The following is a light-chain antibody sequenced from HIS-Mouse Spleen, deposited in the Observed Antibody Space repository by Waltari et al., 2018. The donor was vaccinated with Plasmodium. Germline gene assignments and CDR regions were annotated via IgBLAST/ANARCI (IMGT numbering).Light chain of an antibody. J-gene: IGKJ4*01. CDR3: QQYGSSPLT. Sequence: EIVMTQSPATLSVSPGERATLSCRASQSVSSSYLAWYQQKPGQAPRLLLYGASSRATGIPDRFSGSGSGTDFTLTISRLEPEDFAVYYCQQYGSSPLTFGGGTKVEIK. CDR1: QSVSSSY. CDR2: GAS. V-gene: IGKV3-20*01.